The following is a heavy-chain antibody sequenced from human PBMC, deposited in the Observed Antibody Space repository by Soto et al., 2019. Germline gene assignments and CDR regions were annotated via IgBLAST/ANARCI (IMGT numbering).Heavy chain of an antibody. CDR1: GGTFTSYT. Sequence: ASVKVSCKASGGTFTSYTISWVRQAPGQGLEWVGRIIPILGIPNYAQKFQGRVTLTADRSTSTAFMELSSLRSEDTAVYYCARSGGHCSGSSCSFFDYWGKGTPVTVDS. CDR3: ARSGGHCSGSSCSFFDY. J-gene: IGHJ4*02. D-gene: IGHD2-15*01. V-gene: IGHV1-69*02. CDR2: IIPILGIP.